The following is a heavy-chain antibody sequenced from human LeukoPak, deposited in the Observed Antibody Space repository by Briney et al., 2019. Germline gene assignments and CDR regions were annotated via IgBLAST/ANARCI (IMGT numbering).Heavy chain of an antibody. CDR1: GHSTTRGYY. V-gene: IGHV4-38-2*01. Sequence: SETLSLTCDISGHSTTRGYYWAWFRQSPGRGPEWFATFFQSKNSFYNASLESRVIMSLDTSKSQFSLNLTSVTAADTAVYYCARVLPVPYLLDSWGQGTHVTVSS. CDR2: FFQSKNS. J-gene: IGHJ4*02. D-gene: IGHD3-10*02. CDR3: ARVLPVPYLLDS.